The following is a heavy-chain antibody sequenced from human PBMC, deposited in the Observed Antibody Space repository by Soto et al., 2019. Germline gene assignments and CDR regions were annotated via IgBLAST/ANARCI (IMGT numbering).Heavy chain of an antibody. V-gene: IGHV4-30-4*01. Sequence: QVQLQESGPGLVKPSQTLSLTCTVSGGSISSGDYYWSWIRQPPGKGLERIGYIYYSGSTYYNPYLKSRVTISVDTSKYPFSMKLSSVTAADTAVYYCARASPVVTDVWGQGTTVTVSS. D-gene: IGHD5-18*01. CDR1: GGSISSGDYY. CDR2: IYYSGST. CDR3: ARASPVVTDV. J-gene: IGHJ6*02.